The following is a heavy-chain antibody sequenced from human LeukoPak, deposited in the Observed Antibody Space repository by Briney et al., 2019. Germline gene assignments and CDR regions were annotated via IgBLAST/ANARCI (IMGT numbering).Heavy chain of an antibody. D-gene: IGHD3-22*01. CDR1: GFSFSTYA. J-gene: IGHJ4*02. V-gene: IGHV3-23*01. Sequence: GGSLRLSCATSGFSFSTYAMTWVRQAPGKGLEWVSGISGGGGSTYDAGSVKGRFTISRDISKNTLYLQMNSLEVEDTAVYYRAKVDRRDSGGYSDYWGQGTLVTVSS. CDR3: AKVDRRDSGGYSDY. CDR2: ISGGGGST.